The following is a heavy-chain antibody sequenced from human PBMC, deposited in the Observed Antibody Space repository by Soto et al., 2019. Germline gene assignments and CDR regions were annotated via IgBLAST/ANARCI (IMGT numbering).Heavy chain of an antibody. J-gene: IGHJ4*02. Sequence: QVQLQESGPGLVKPSQTLSLTCTVSGGSINSGGYCWSWIRQHPGKGLDWIGCISYGGSTSYNPSLQRRVTRSVDTSKSQFSLKLPSVTAADTAVYYCSRGILVWGQGALITVSS. D-gene: IGHD5-18*01. V-gene: IGHV4-31*03. CDR3: SRGILV. CDR2: ISYGGST. CDR1: GGSINSGGYC.